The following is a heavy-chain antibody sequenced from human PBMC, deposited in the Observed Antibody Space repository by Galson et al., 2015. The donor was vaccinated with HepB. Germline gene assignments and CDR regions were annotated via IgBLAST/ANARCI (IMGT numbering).Heavy chain of an antibody. CDR1: GFTFSNYY. CDR3: ARDSRFAMDV. Sequence: SLRLSCAASGFTFSNYYMHWVRQAPGKGLVWVSRIKSDGLTTSYADPVKGRFTISRDNAKSTLYLQVNGLRADDTAVYYCARDSRFAMDVWGQGTTVTVSS. CDR2: IKSDGLTT. J-gene: IGHJ6*02. V-gene: IGHV3-74*01. D-gene: IGHD3-10*02.